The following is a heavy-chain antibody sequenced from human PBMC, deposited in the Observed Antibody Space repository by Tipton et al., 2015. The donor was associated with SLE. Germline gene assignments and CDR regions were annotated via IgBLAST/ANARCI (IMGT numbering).Heavy chain of an antibody. V-gene: IGHV4-59*01. CDR2: IYYSGNA. CDR1: GFSISSYY. J-gene: IGHJ6*02. Sequence: TLSLTCTVSGFSISSYYWGWIRQPPGKGLEWIGTIYYSGNAYNNPSLKSRLSISIDKSKNQFSLKLCSVIAAGTAVYFCARGGKPGIPDKYYAMDVWGQGSTVTVSS. D-gene: IGHD1-14*01. CDR3: ARGGKPGIPDKYYAMDV.